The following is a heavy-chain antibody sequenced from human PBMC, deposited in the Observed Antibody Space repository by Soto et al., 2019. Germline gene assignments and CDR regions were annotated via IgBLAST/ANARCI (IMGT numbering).Heavy chain of an antibody. V-gene: IGHV3-21*01. CDR1: GFTFSSYS. CDR3: ARTGWFDP. CDR2: ISSSSSYI. J-gene: IGHJ5*02. Sequence: GWSLRLSCAAAGFTFSSYSMNWVRQAPGKGLEWVSSISSSSSYIYYADSVKGRFTISRDNAKNSLYLQMNSPRAEDTAVYYCARTGWFDPWGQGTLVTASS.